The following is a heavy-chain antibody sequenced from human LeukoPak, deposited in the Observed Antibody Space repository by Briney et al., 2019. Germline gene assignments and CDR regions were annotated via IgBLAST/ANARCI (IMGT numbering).Heavy chain of an antibody. Sequence: GASVTVSCTASGYTFTGYYMHWVRQAPGQGLEWMGWINPNSGSTNYAQKCQGRVTMTRDTSISTAYMELSRLRSDDTAVYYCARGKLAAAGNDWFDPWGQGTLVTVSS. V-gene: IGHV1-2*02. J-gene: IGHJ5*02. CDR1: GYTFTGYY. CDR3: ARGKLAAAGNDWFDP. CDR2: INPNSGST. D-gene: IGHD6-13*01.